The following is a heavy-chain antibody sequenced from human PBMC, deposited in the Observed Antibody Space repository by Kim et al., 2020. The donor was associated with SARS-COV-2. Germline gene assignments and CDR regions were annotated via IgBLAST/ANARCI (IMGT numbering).Heavy chain of an antibody. CDR2: ISDSAARK. J-gene: IGHJ6*02. CDR3: AKGRNKTKYGMDV. CDR1: GFTISSYV. V-gene: IGHV3-23*01. Sequence: GGSLRLSCATSGFTISSYVMTWVRQPPGKGLEWVSSISDSAARKYYADSVKGRFNISRDNSRDTLYLQMDSLRVEDTALYYCAKGRNKTKYGMDVWGQGTPVTVSS.